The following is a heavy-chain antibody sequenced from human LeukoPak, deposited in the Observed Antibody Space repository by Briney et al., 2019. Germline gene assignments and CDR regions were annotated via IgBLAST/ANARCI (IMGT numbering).Heavy chain of an antibody. J-gene: IGHJ3*02. Sequence: GESLKISCKGSGYSFTSYWIGWVRQMPGKGLEWMGIIYPGDSDTRYSPSFQGQVTISADKSISTAYLQWSSLKASDTAMYYCARRDIDDFWSGHPYDAFDIWGQGTMVTVSS. CDR2: IYPGDSDT. CDR3: ARRDIDDFWSGHPYDAFDI. D-gene: IGHD3-3*01. CDR1: GYSFTSYW. V-gene: IGHV5-51*01.